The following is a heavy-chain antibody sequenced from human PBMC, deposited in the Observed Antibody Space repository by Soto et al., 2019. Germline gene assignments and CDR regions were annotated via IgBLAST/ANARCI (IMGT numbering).Heavy chain of an antibody. D-gene: IGHD4-17*01. CDR2: IWYDGSNK. J-gene: IGHJ3*02. CDR3: ARDADGDYVDAFDI. V-gene: IGHV3-33*01. Sequence: GGSLRLSCAASGFTFSSYGMHWVRQAPGKGLEWVAVIWYDGSNKYYADSVKGRFTISRDNSKNTLYLQMNSLRAEDTAVYYCARDADGDYVDAFDIWGQGTMVTVSS. CDR1: GFTFSSYG.